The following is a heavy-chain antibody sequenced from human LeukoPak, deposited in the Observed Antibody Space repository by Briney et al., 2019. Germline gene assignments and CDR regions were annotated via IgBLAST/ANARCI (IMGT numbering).Heavy chain of an antibody. CDR1: DGSFSGYY. D-gene: IGHD5-18*01. V-gene: IGHV4-34*01. CDR2: INHSGSA. Sequence: SETLSLTCAVYDGSFSGYYCSWIRQPPGKGLEWIGEINHSGSANYNPSLKSRVTISVDTSKNQFSLKLSSVTAADTAVYYCARLRYSYGYGYWGQGTLVTVSS. J-gene: IGHJ4*02. CDR3: ARLRYSYGYGY.